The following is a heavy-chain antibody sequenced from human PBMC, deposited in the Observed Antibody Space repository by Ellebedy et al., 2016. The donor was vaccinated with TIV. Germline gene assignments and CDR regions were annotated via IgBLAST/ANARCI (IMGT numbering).Heavy chain of an antibody. CDR3: ARTLAPADTSLGH. Sequence: AASVKVSCKASGYTFTGYFMHWVRQAPGQGLEWMGWINPDSGGTNYAQRFQGRVTMTRDTSITTAFMELSSLTSDDTAMYYCARTLAPADTSLGHWGQGTLVTVSS. J-gene: IGHJ4*02. D-gene: IGHD2-2*01. V-gene: IGHV1-2*02. CDR2: INPDSGGT. CDR1: GYTFTGYF.